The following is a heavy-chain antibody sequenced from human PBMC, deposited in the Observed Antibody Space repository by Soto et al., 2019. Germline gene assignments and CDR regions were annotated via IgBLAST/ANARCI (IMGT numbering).Heavy chain of an antibody. V-gene: IGHV1-69*13. CDR3: ARVVVVKDDSRNWFDP. J-gene: IGHJ5*02. Sequence: SVKVSCKASGGAFSSHAITCVRQAPGQGLEWMGGIIPMFGTANYAQKFQGRVTITADEATSTAYMELRSLRSDDTAVYYCARVVVVKDDSRNWFDPWGQGTLVTVSS. D-gene: IGHD2-21*01. CDR2: IIPMFGTA. CDR1: GGAFSSHA.